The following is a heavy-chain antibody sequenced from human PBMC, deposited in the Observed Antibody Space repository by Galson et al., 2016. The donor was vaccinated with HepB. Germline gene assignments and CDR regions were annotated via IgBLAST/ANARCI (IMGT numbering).Heavy chain of an antibody. V-gene: IGHV1-2*02. CDR2: INPNSGET. CDR1: GYTFTGYY. J-gene: IGHJ4*02. D-gene: IGHD4-17*01. Sequence: SVKVSCKASGYTFTGYYMHWVRQAPGQGLEWMGWINPNSGETNYPQRFQGRLTMTRDTSISTAYMEVSSLRPDDTAVYYCATLPYGDAPHDFWGQGTLVTVSS. CDR3: ATLPYGDAPHDF.